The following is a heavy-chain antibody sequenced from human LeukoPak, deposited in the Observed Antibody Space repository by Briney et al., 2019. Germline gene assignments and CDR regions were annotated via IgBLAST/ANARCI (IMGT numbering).Heavy chain of an antibody. Sequence: SETLSLTCAVYGGSFSGYYWSWIRQPPGKGLEWIGEINHSGSTNYNPSLKSRVTISVDTSKNQFSLKLSSVTAADTAVYYCARGRPGYSSGWYGMKGYYYYMDVWGKGTTVTVSS. J-gene: IGHJ6*03. CDR1: GGSFSGYY. D-gene: IGHD6-19*01. CDR2: INHSGST. CDR3: ARGRPGYSSGWYGMKGYYYYMDV. V-gene: IGHV4-34*01.